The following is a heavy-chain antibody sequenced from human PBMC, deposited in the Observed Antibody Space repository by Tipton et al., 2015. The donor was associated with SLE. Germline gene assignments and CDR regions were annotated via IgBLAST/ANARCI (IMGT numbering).Heavy chain of an antibody. Sequence: QLVQSGPEVKKPGASVKVSCKASDYTFTNYGISWVRQAPGQGLGWMGRINPRTGDTNYAQKFQGRVAMTRDASITTVYMDVSRLRSDDTAFYYCARAGGGYNYYFDYWGQGTLVTVSS. J-gene: IGHJ4*02. CDR2: INPRTGDT. CDR3: ARAGGGYNYYFDY. V-gene: IGHV1-2*06. D-gene: IGHD5-24*01. CDR1: DYTFTNYG.